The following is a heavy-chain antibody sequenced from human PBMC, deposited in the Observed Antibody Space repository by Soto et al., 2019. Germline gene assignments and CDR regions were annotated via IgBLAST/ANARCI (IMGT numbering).Heavy chain of an antibody. CDR1: VDSVSSNSAA. Sequence: PSQTLSLTCAISVDSVSSNSAAWNWIRQSPSRGLEWLGRTYYRSKWYNDYAVSVKSRITINPDTSKNQFSLQLNSVTPEDTAVYYCATARVDIVANDAFDIWGQGTMVTVSS. V-gene: IGHV6-1*01. J-gene: IGHJ3*02. CDR2: TYYRSKWYN. D-gene: IGHD5-12*01. CDR3: ATARVDIVANDAFDI.